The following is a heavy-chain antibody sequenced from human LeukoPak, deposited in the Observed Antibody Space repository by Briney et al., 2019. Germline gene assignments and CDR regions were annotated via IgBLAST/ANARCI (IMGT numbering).Heavy chain of an antibody. J-gene: IGHJ4*02. CDR2: ISATDRRT. Sequence: EPGGSLRLSCAASGFAFSPYAMSWVRQAPGEGLEWVASISATDRRTYYADSVKGRFTISRDNWSMLYLQMNSLRAEDTAVYYCAKDLAYSFDSWGQGTLVTVSS. CDR3: AKDLAYSFDS. V-gene: IGHV3-23*01. CDR1: GFAFSPYA.